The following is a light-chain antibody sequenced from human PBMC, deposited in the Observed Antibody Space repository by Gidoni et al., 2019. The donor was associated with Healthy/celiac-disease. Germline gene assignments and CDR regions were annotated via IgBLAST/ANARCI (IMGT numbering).Light chain of an antibody. CDR3: QQRSNWLT. V-gene: IGKV3-11*01. CDR2: DAS. J-gene: IGKJ4*01. CDR1: QSVSSY. Sequence: IVLTPSPATLSLSPGERATLSCRASQSVSSYLAWYQQKPGQAPRLLIYDASNGATGIPARCSGSGSGTDFTLTISSLEPEDFADYYCQQRSNWLTFGGGTKVEIK.